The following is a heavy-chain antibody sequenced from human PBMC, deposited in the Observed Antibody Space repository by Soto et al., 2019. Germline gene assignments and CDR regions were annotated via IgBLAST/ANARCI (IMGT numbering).Heavy chain of an antibody. D-gene: IGHD3-10*01. CDR3: ARVRFGEWGYAMDV. Sequence: QVQLVESGGGLVMPGGSLRLSCAASGLTFSDCYMNWIRQAPGKGLEWVSYISSSGSSINYAGSVKGRFTISRDNAKNSLYLQMNILRAEDTAMYYCARVRFGEWGYAMDVWGQGTTVTVSS. V-gene: IGHV3-11*01. CDR2: ISSSGSSI. CDR1: GLTFSDCY. J-gene: IGHJ6*02.